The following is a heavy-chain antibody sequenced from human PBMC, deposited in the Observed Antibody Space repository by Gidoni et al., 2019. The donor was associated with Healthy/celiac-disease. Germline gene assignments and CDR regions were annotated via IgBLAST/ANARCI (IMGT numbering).Heavy chain of an antibody. D-gene: IGHD6-13*01. CDR1: GGSISSSSYY. Sequence: QLQLQESGPGLVKPSETLSLTCTVSGGSISSSSYYWGWIRQPPGKGLELIGSIYYSGSTYYNPSLKSRVTISVDTSKNQFSLKLSSVTAADTAVYYCATRGAYSSSWLVWGQGTLVTVSS. CDR2: IYYSGST. CDR3: ATRGAYSSSWLV. V-gene: IGHV4-39*01. J-gene: IGHJ4*02.